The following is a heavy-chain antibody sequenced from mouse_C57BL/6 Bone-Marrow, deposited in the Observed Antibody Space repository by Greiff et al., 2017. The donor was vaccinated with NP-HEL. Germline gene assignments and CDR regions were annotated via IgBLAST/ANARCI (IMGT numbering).Heavy chain of an antibody. CDR1: GYTFTSYW. Sequence: QVQLQQSGAELAKPGASVKLSCKASGYTFTSYWMHWVKQRPGQGLEWIGYINPSSGYTKYNQKFKDKATLTADKSSSTAYMQLSSRTYEDSSFYYWARSIYYDYDGNYLDYWGQGTTLTVSS. J-gene: IGHJ2*01. V-gene: IGHV1-7*01. CDR2: INPSSGYT. CDR3: ARSIYYDYDGNYLDY. D-gene: IGHD2-4*01.